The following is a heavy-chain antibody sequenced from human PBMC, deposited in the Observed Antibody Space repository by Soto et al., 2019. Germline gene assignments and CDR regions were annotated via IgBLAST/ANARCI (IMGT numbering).Heavy chain of an antibody. CDR3: ARDLRSWYGYYFDY. J-gene: IGHJ4*02. D-gene: IGHD6-13*01. V-gene: IGHV3-48*04. CDR1: GFTFSSYW. CDR2: ISSSGSTI. Sequence: EVQLVESGGGLVQPGGSLRLSCAASGFTFSSYWMHWVRQAPGKGLVWVSYISSSGSTIYYADSVKGRFTISRDNAKNSLYLQMNSLRAEDTAVYYCARDLRSWYGYYFDYWGQGTLVTVSS.